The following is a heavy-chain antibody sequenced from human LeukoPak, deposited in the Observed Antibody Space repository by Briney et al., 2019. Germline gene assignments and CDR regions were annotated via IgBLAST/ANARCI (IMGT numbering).Heavy chain of an antibody. Sequence: GESLKISCKGSGYSFTSYWIGWVRQMPGKGLEWMGIIYPGDSDTRYSPSFQGQVTISADKSISTAYLQWSSLKASDTAMYYCARHSLVDFWSGYYISYYYMDVWGKGTTVTVSS. V-gene: IGHV5-51*01. CDR1: GYSFTSYW. CDR3: ARHSLVDFWSGYYISYYYMDV. J-gene: IGHJ6*03. CDR2: IYPGDSDT. D-gene: IGHD3-3*01.